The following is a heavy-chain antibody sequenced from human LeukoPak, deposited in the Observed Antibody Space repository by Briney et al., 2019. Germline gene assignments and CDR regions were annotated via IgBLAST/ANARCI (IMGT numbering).Heavy chain of an antibody. V-gene: IGHV1-18*04. D-gene: IGHD3-16*01. CDR2: ISAYSGNT. J-gene: IGHJ6*04. CDR1: GYTFTSYG. Sequence: ASVKVSCKASGYTFTSYGISWVRQAPGQGLEWMGWISAYSGNTNYAQKLQGRVTMTTDTSTSTAYMELRSLRSDDTAVYYCARWGLTNYYYYYGMDVWGKGTTVTVSS. CDR3: ARWGLTNYYYYYGMDV.